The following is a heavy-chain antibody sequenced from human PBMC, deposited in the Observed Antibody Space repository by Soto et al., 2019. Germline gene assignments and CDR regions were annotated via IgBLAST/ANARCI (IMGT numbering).Heavy chain of an antibody. CDR3: ARDYYRFNSGYGFSMDV. V-gene: IGHV3-7*01. CDR2: IKQDGSEK. CDR1: GFTFSSYW. D-gene: IGHD5-12*01. Sequence: GGSLRLSCAASGFTFSSYWMSWVRQAPGKGLEWVANIKQDGSEKYYVDSVKGRFTISRDNTKNSLYLQMNSLRAEDTAVYYCARDYYRFNSGYGFSMDVWGQGTMVTVSS. J-gene: IGHJ6*02.